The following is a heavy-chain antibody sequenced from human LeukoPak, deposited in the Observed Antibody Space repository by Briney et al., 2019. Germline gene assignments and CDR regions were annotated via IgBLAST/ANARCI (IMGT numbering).Heavy chain of an antibody. CDR3: ARDGNTGNGMDV. V-gene: IGHV1-2*02. CDR2: INPNSGGT. J-gene: IGHJ6*02. CDR1: GYTFTGYY. D-gene: IGHD3-10*01. Sequence: ASVKVSCKASGYTFTGYYIHWVRQAPGQGLEWMGWINPNSGGTNYAQKFQGRVTMTRDTSISTAYMELSRLTSDDTAMYYCARDGNTGNGMDVWGQGTTVAVSS.